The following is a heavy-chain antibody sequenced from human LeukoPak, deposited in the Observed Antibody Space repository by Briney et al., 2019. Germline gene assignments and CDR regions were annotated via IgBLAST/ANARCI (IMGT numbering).Heavy chain of an antibody. CDR1: GGSISSYY. CDR2: IYYSGST. V-gene: IGHV4-59*08. CDR3: ARQIYSGYDSQCY. D-gene: IGHD5-12*01. Sequence: PSETLSLTCTVSGGSISSYYWSWIRQPPGKGLEWIGYIYYSGSTNYNPSLKSRVTISVDTSKNQFSLKLSSVTAADTAVYYCARQIYSGYDSQCYWGQGTLVTVSS. J-gene: IGHJ4*02.